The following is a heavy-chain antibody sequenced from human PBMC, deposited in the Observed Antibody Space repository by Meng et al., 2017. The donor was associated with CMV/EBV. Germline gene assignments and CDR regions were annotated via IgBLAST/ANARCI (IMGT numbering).Heavy chain of an antibody. D-gene: IGHD2-2*01. CDR3: AKDLGVVVPAVIFIVSSPDKSYYGMDV. V-gene: IGHV3-23*01. Sequence: GGSLRLSCAASGFAYNNYAMHWVRQTPGKGLEWVSGVSGSGGGTYYADSVKGRFTISRDNSKNPLYLQMNSLRAEDTAIYYCAKDLGVVVPAVIFIVSSPDKSYYGMDVWGQGTTVTVSS. J-gene: IGHJ6*02. CDR1: GFAYNNYA. CDR2: VSGSGGGT.